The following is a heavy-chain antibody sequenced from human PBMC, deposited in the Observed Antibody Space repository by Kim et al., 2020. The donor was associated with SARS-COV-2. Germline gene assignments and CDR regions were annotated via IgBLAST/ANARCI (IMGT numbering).Heavy chain of an antibody. D-gene: IGHD1-26*01. J-gene: IGHJ4*02. CDR2: SRTI. Sequence: SRTIYSADAVMGRFTTSRDNDKNSLYLQMDSLRDEDTAVYYCASSIGSLVDWGQGTLVTVSS. V-gene: IGHV3-48*02. CDR3: ASSIGSLVD.